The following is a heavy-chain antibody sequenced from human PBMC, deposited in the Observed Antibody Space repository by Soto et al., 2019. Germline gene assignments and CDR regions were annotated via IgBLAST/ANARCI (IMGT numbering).Heavy chain of an antibody. D-gene: IGHD5-12*01. Sequence: SETLSLTCTVSGGSISSYYWSWIRQPPGKGLEWIGYIYNSGSTNYNPSLKSRVTISVDTSKNQLSLKLSSVTAADTAVYYCARIDIVATISSVYYYGMDVWGQGTTVTVSS. J-gene: IGHJ6*02. CDR1: GGSISSYY. V-gene: IGHV4-59*01. CDR2: IYNSGST. CDR3: ARIDIVATISSVYYYGMDV.